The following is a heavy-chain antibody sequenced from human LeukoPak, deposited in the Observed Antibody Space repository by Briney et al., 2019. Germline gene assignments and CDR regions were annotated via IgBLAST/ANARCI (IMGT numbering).Heavy chain of an antibody. CDR2: ISYSGTT. Sequence: SETLSLTCTVSGGSISSRPYYWGWVRQPPGKGLEWIGTISYSGTTYYSPSLKSRVTISLDTSKNQFSLKLSSVTVADTAIYYCARDFSSSSTVYYYYYMDVWGKGTTVTVSS. CDR3: ARDFSSSSTVYYYYYMDV. D-gene: IGHD6-6*01. V-gene: IGHV4-39*07. CDR1: GGSISSRPYY. J-gene: IGHJ6*03.